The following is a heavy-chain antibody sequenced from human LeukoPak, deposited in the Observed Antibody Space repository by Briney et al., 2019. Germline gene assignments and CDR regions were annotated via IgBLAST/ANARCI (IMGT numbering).Heavy chain of an antibody. CDR1: GGSISSYY. CDR2: IYYSGST. D-gene: IGHD1-1*01. Sequence: SETLSLTCTVSGGSISSYYWSWIRQPPGKGLEWIGYIYYSGSTNYNPSLKSRVTISVDTSKNQFSLKLSSVTAADTAVYYCARSGIGWFDPWGQGTLVTVSP. J-gene: IGHJ5*02. CDR3: ARSGIGWFDP. V-gene: IGHV4-59*01.